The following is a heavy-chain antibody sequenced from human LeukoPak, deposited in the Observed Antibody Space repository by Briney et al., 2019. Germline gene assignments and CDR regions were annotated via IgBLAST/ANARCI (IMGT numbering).Heavy chain of an antibody. D-gene: IGHD6-13*01. Sequence: GASVKVSCKASGYTFTDYHMYWMRQAPGQGLECMGWMNPNSGGTNYAQKFQGRVTMTRDTSISTAYMELSRLRSDDTAVYYCARGGQPLFDYWGQGTLVTVSS. CDR2: MNPNSGGT. V-gene: IGHV1-2*02. CDR1: GYTFTDYH. J-gene: IGHJ4*02. CDR3: ARGGQPLFDY.